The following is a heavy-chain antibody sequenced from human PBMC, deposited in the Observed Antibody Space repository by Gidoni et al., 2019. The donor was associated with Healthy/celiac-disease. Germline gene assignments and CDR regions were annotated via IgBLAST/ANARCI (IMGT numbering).Heavy chain of an antibody. CDR3: ARLTYDSSAPPFDY. J-gene: IGHJ4*02. V-gene: IGHV4-34*01. Sequence: QVQLQQWGAGLLKPSETLSLTCAVYAGSFSGYYWSWIRQPPGKGLEGIGEINHCGSTNYNPSLKSRVTISVDTSKNQFSLKLSSVTAADTAVYYCARLTYDSSAPPFDYWGQGTLVTVSS. D-gene: IGHD3-22*01. CDR1: AGSFSGYY. CDR2: INHCGST.